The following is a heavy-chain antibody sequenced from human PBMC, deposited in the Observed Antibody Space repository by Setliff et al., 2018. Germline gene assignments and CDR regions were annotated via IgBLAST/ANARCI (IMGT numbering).Heavy chain of an antibody. Sequence: GGSLRLSCTTSGFTFGDYAMTWVRQAPGKGLEWVGLIRSKAYGGTTEYAASVKGRFTFSRDNAKNSLSLQMNGLRAEDTSVYYCARDPNGDFVGAFDPWDQGILVTVSS. CDR2: IRSKAYGGTT. CDR1: GFTFGDYA. CDR3: ARDPNGDFVGAFDP. J-gene: IGHJ5*02. V-gene: IGHV3-49*04. D-gene: IGHD4-17*01.